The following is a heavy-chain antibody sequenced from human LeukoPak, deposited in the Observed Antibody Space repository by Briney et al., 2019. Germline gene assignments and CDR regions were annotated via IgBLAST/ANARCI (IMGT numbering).Heavy chain of an antibody. CDR1: GYSFTTYW. D-gene: IGHD1-7*01. CDR2: IYPGDSDA. V-gene: IGHV5-51*01. CDR3: ATPTLGTIGEYLFDY. Sequence: GESLKISCKGSGYSFTTYWIGWVRQLPGKGLEWMGMIYPGDSDARYSPSFQGRVTISADKSISTAYLQWSTLKASDTAVYYCATPTLGTIGEYLFDYWGQGTLVTVSS. J-gene: IGHJ4*02.